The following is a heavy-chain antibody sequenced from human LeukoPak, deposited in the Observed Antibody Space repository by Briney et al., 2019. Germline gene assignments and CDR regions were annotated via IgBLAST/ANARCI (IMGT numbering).Heavy chain of an antibody. CDR3: AIVATVTANFDY. CDR1: GFTFSGYA. D-gene: IGHD5-24*01. Sequence: AGGSLRLSCAASGFTFSGYAMNWVRQAPGKGLEWVSAIDNSGAVTYYADSVKGRFTISRDNSNNTLYLQMSSLRVEDAAIYYCAIVATVTANFDYWGQGTLLTVSS. V-gene: IGHV3-23*01. J-gene: IGHJ4*02. CDR2: IDNSGAVT.